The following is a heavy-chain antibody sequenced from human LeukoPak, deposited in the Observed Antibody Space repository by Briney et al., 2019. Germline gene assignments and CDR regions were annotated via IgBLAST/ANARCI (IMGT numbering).Heavy chain of an antibody. V-gene: IGHV3-48*04. D-gene: IGHD4-17*01. Sequence: GGSLRLSCVASGFSFSFYSMNWVRQAPGKGLEWVSYISSSSTTIYYADSVKGRFTISRDNAKNSLSLQMNSLRAEDTAVYYCARDPYNGYYGDDYYYYMDVWGKGTTVTISS. CDR3: ARDPYNGYYGDDYYYYMDV. CDR1: GFSFSFYS. J-gene: IGHJ6*03. CDR2: ISSSSTTI.